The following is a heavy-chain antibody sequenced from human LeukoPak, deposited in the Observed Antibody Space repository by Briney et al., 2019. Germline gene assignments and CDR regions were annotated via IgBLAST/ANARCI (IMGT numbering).Heavy chain of an antibody. V-gene: IGHV3-53*01. D-gene: IGHD3-10*01. CDR1: GFTVSSSY. J-gene: IGHJ3*02. Sequence: PGGSLRLSCAASGFTVSSSYMSWVRQAPGKGLEWVSVIYSVGLTYYADSVKGRFTISRDNSRNTLYLQMNSLRAEDTAVYYCARDYSGSGSYSAYDIWGQGTVVTVSS. CDR3: ARDYSGSGSYSAYDI. CDR2: IYSVGLT.